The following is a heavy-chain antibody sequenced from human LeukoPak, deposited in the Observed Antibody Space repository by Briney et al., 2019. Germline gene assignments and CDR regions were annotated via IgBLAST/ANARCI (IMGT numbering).Heavy chain of an antibody. J-gene: IGHJ3*02. V-gene: IGHV1-8*03. CDR1: GYTITSYD. CDR2: MNPNSGNT. D-gene: IGHD3-9*01. CDR3: ATSVLRYFDWLGDDAFDI. Sequence: ASVKVSCKASGYTITSYDINWVRQATGQGLEWMGWMNPNSGNTGYAQKFQGRVTITRNTSISTAYMELSSLRSEDTAVYYCATSVLRYFDWLGDDAFDIWGQGTMVTVSS.